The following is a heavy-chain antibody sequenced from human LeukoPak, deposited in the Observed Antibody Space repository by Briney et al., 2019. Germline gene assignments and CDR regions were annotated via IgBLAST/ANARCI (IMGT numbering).Heavy chain of an antibody. CDR2: IYYSGST. V-gene: IGHV4-59*12. D-gene: IGHD3-22*01. J-gene: IGHJ3*02. Sequence: SETLSLTCTVSGGSISSYYWSWIRQPPGKGLEWIGYIYYSGSTYYNPSLKSRVTISVDTSKNQFSLKLSSVTAADTAVYYCAREYYYDSSGSPHDAFDIWGQGTMVTVSS. CDR3: AREYYYDSSGSPHDAFDI. CDR1: GGSISSYY.